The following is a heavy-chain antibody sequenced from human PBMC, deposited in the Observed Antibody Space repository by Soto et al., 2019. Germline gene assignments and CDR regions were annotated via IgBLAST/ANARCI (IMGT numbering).Heavy chain of an antibody. Sequence: EVQLLESGGGLVQPGGSLRLSCAASGFTFSSYAMSWDRQAPGKGLEWVSAISGSGGSTYYADSVKGRFTISRDNSKNTLYLQMNSLRAEDTAVYYCAKDRIRATGGYYFDYWGQGTLVTVSS. CDR1: GFTFSSYA. V-gene: IGHV3-23*01. CDR2: ISGSGGST. D-gene: IGHD1-26*01. J-gene: IGHJ4*02. CDR3: AKDRIRATGGYYFDY.